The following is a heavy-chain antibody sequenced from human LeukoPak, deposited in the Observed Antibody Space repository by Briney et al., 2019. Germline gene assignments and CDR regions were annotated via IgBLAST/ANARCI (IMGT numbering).Heavy chain of an antibody. Sequence: SVKVSCRASGYTFTGYYMHWVRQPPGQGLEWMGWINPNSSATNYAQRFQGRVTITRDTSISTPYMELSRLTSDDMAVYYCSRGELERPDFDYWGQGTLVTVSS. V-gene: IGHV1-2*02. CDR2: INPNSSAT. CDR1: GYTFTGYY. D-gene: IGHD1-26*01. CDR3: SRGELERPDFDY. J-gene: IGHJ4*02.